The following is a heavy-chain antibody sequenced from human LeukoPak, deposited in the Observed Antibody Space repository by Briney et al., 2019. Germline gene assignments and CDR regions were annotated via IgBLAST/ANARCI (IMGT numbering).Heavy chain of an antibody. CDR2: ISSSGSTK. CDR1: GFTFSSYE. V-gene: IGHV3-48*03. Sequence: GGSLRLSCAASGFTFSSYEMNWVRQAPGKGLEWVSYISSSGSTKYYADSVKGRFTISRDNAKNSLFLQMNSLRAEDTAVYYCARENIRSGSYELDYWGQGTLVTVSS. D-gene: IGHD3-10*01. J-gene: IGHJ4*02. CDR3: ARENIRSGSYELDY.